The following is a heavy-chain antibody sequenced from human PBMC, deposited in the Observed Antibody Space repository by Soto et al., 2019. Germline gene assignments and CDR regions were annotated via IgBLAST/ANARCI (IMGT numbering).Heavy chain of an antibody. Sequence: GGSLRLPCAASGFTFSSYWMSWVRQAPGKGLEWVANIKQDGSEKYYVDSVKGRFTISRDNAKNSLYLQMNSLRAEDTAVYYCARGPLYDFWSGYYAFDIWGQGTMVTVSS. V-gene: IGHV3-7*01. J-gene: IGHJ3*02. CDR3: ARGPLYDFWSGYYAFDI. CDR1: GFTFSSYW. D-gene: IGHD3-3*01. CDR2: IKQDGSEK.